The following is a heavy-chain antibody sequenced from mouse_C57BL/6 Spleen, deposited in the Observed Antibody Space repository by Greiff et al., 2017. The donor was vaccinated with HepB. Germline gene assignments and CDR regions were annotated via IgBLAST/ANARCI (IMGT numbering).Heavy chain of an antibody. D-gene: IGHD2-2*01. CDR3: ARPEVTSVFAY. CDR2: ISSGSSNI. V-gene: IGHV5-17*01. CDR1: GFTFSDYG. Sequence: EVQLVESGGGLVKPGGSLKLSCAASGFTFSDYGMHWVRQAPEKGLEWVAYISSGSSNIYYADTVKGRFTISRDNAKNTLFLQMTSLRSEDTAMYYCARPEVTSVFAYWGQGTLVTVSA. J-gene: IGHJ3*01.